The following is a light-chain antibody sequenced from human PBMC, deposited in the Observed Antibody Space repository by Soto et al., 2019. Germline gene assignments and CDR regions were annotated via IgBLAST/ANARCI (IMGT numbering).Light chain of an antibody. CDR2: GAS. CDR3: QQYGSSGT. J-gene: IGKJ1*01. V-gene: IGKV3-20*01. CDR1: QSVSNNY. Sequence: IVLTQSPGTLSLSPGERATLSCRARQSVSNNYLAWYQQKPGQAPSLLIYGASNRATGIPDTLSGSGSGTDFTLTISRLEPEDFPVYYCQQYGSSGTFGQGTKVDIK.